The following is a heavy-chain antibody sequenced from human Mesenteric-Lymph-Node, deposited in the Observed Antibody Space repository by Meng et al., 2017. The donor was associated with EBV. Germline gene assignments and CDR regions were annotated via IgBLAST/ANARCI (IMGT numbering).Heavy chain of an antibody. CDR1: GGAISSDL. CDR3: ARRLHYYGCLGS. D-gene: IGHD3-10*01. CDR2: SGRS. J-gene: IGHJ4*02. Sequence: QLKLPESGPGLVKPSETLSLTCSISGGAISSDLWGWIRQPPGKGLEWIGDSGRSNYNPSLKSRVTISVDTSKNQFSLKLSSVTAADTAVYYCARRLHYYGCLGSWSQGTLVTVSS. V-gene: IGHV4-39*01.